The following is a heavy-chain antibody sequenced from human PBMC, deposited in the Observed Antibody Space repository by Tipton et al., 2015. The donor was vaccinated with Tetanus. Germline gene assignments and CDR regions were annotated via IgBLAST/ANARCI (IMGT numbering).Heavy chain of an antibody. V-gene: IGHV3-48*02. CDR1: GFTFSSYS. CDR2: ISSSSSTI. CDR3: ASSGYYYDSSCFDY. D-gene: IGHD3-22*01. Sequence: SLRLSCAASGFTFSSYSMNWVRQAPGKGLEWVSYISSSSSTIYYADSVKGRFTISRDNAKNSLYLQMNSLRDEDTAVYYCASSGYYYDSSCFDYWGQGTLVTVSS. J-gene: IGHJ4*02.